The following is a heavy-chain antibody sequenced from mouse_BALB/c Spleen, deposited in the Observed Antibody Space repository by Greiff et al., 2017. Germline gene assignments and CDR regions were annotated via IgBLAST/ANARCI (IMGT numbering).Heavy chain of an antibody. D-gene: IGHD2-1*01. Sequence: VQLQQSGAELVKPGASVKLSCKASGYTFTSYYMYWVKQRPGQGLEWIGEINPSNGGTNFNEKFKSKATLTVDKSSSTAYMQLSSLTSEDSAVYYCTREGNYYAMDYWGQGTSVTVSS. CDR1: GYTFTSYY. J-gene: IGHJ4*01. V-gene: IGHV1S81*02. CDR2: INPSNGGT. CDR3: TREGNYYAMDY.